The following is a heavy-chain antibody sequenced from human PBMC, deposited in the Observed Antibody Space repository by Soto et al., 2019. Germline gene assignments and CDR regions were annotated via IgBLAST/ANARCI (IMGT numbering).Heavy chain of an antibody. J-gene: IGHJ5*02. CDR3: ASELTPFWFDP. V-gene: IGHV4-61*01. CDR2: IYYSGST. Sequence: QVQLQESGPGLVKPSETLSLTCTVSGGSVSSGSYYWSWIRQPPGKGLEWIGYIYYSGSTNYNPSLKSRVTRSVHTSKNQFSLKLSSVTAADTAVYYCASELTPFWFDPWGQGTLVTVSS. D-gene: IGHD3-9*01. CDR1: GGSVSSGSYY.